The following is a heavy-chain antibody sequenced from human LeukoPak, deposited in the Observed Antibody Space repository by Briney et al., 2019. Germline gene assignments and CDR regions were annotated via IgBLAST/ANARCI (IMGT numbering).Heavy chain of an antibody. D-gene: IGHD6-13*01. V-gene: IGHV3-23*01. CDR1: GFTFSSYA. CDR3: ARASGSAAGNLYYYYMDV. J-gene: IGHJ6*03. Sequence: GGSLRLSCAASGFTFSSYAMSWVRQAPGKGLEWVSAISGSGGSTYYADSVKGRFTISRDNSKNTLYLQMNSLRAEDTAVYYCARASGSAAGNLYYYYMDVWGKGTTVTVSS. CDR2: ISGSGGST.